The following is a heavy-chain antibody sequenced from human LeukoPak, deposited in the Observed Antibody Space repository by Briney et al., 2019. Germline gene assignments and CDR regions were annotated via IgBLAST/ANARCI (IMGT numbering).Heavy chain of an antibody. CDR2: IYYSGST. V-gene: IGHV4-39*01. J-gene: IGHJ4*02. CDR3: AKSGSLRQHYDFWSVQEAEFGY. D-gene: IGHD3-3*01. CDR1: GGSISSSSYY. Sequence: PSETLSLTCTVSGGSISSSSYYWGWIRQPPGKGLEWIGSIYYSGSTYYNPSLKSRVTISVDTSKNQFSLKLSSVTAADTAVYYCAKSGSLRQHYDFWSVQEAEFGYWGQGTLVTVSS.